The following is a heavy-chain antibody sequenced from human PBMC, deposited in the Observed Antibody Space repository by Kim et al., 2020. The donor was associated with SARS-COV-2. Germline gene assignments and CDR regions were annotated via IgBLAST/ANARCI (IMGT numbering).Heavy chain of an antibody. CDR1: GGSISSGGYY. J-gene: IGHJ5*02. D-gene: IGHD3-22*01. CDR2: IYYSGST. V-gene: IGHV4-31*03. CDR3: ARNIGITMIVVVTGWFDP. Sequence: SETLSLTCTVSGGSISSGGYYWSWIRQHPGKGLEWIGYIYYSGSTYYNPSLKSRVTISVDTSKNQFSLKLSSVTAAATAVYYCARNIGITMIVVVTGWFDPWGQGTLVTVSS.